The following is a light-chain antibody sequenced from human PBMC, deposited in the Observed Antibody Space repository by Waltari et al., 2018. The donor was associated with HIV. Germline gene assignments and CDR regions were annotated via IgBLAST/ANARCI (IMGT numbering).Light chain of an antibody. CDR2: QDT. CDR3: QAWDNRFVV. CDR1: KLGNKY. Sequence: SYELTQPPSVSVSAGQTASITCSGDKLGNKYASWYQQKPGQSPVVVIYQDTKRPSGIPERISGSNSGNTATLTISGTQAMDEADYYCQAWDNRFVVFGGGTKLTVL. V-gene: IGLV3-1*01. J-gene: IGLJ2*01.